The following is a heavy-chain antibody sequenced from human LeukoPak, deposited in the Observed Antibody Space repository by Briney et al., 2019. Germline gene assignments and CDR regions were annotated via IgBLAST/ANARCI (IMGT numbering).Heavy chain of an antibody. V-gene: IGHV3-21*01. CDR2: ISSSSSSYI. CDR3: ARGEGVVVPAAFFDY. J-gene: IGHJ4*02. D-gene: IGHD2-2*01. CDR1: GFTFSSYS. Sequence: NTGGSLRLSCAASGFTFSSYSMNWVRQAPGKGLEWVSSISSSSSSYIYYADSVKGRFTISRDNAKNSLYLQMNSLRAEDTAVYYCARGEGVVVPAAFFDYWGQGTLVTVSS.